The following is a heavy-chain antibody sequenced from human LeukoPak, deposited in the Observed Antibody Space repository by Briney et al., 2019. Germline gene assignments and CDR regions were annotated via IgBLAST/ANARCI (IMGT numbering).Heavy chain of an antibody. J-gene: IGHJ3*02. CDR3: ARVKSYYGSGSYVDAFDI. D-gene: IGHD3-10*01. CDR2: ISSSSSYI. Sequence: GGSLRLSCAASGFSFSSDSMNWVRQAPGKGREWGSSISSSSSYIYYADSVKGRFTISRDNAKNSLYLQMNSLRADDTAVYYCARVKSYYGSGSYVDAFDIWGQGTMVTVSS. CDR1: GFSFSSDS. V-gene: IGHV3-21*01.